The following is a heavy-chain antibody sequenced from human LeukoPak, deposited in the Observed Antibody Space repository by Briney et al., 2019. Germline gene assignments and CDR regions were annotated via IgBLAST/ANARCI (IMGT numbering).Heavy chain of an antibody. CDR1: GFTFSSYA. Sequence: GGSLRLSCSASGFTFSSYAMHWVRQAPGKGLEWVSSISSSSSYIYYADSVKGRFTISRDHAKNSLYLQMNSLRAEDTAVYYCARTYSSAWYFDYWGQGTLVTVSS. V-gene: IGHV3-21*01. CDR2: ISSSSSYI. J-gene: IGHJ4*02. CDR3: ARTYSSAWYFDY. D-gene: IGHD6-19*01.